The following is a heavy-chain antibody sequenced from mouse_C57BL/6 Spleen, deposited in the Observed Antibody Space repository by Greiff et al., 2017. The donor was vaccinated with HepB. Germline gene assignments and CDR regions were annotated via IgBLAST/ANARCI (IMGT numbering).Heavy chain of an antibody. CDR2: IYPSDSET. V-gene: IGHV1-61*01. CDR3: ARENYAMDD. CDR1: GYTFTSYW. J-gene: IGHJ4*01. Sequence: QVQLQQPGAELVRPGSSVKLSCKASGYTFTSYWMDWVKQRPGQGLEWIGNIYPSDSETHYNQKFKDKATLTVDKSSSTAYMQLSSLTSEDSAVYYCARENYAMDDWGQGTSVTVSS.